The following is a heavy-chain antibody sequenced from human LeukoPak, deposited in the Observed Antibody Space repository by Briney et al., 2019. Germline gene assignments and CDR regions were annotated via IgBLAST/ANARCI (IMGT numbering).Heavy chain of an antibody. CDR2: IYYSGST. J-gene: IGHJ3*02. CDR3: ARNIVGATISLADAFDI. V-gene: IGHV4-59*01. Sequence: PSETLSLTCTVSGGSISSYYWSWIRQPPGKGLEWIGYIYYSGSTNYNPSLKSRVTISVDTSKNQFSLKLSSVTAADTAVYYCARNIVGATISLADAFDIWGQGTMVTVSS. CDR1: GGSISSYY. D-gene: IGHD1-26*01.